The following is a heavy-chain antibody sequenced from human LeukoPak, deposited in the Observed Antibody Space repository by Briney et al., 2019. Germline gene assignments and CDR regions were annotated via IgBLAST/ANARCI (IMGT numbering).Heavy chain of an antibody. V-gene: IGHV7-4-1*02. J-gene: IGHJ4*02. D-gene: IGHD3-22*01. Sequence: ASVKVSCKASGYTFTSYAMNWVRQAPGRGLEWMGWINTNTGNPTYAQGFTGRFVFSLDTSVSTAYLQISSLKAEDTAVYYCARSRVPDYYDSSGYYYVLDYWGQGTLVTVSS. CDR1: GYTFTSYA. CDR2: INTNTGNP. CDR3: ARSRVPDYYDSSGYYYVLDY.